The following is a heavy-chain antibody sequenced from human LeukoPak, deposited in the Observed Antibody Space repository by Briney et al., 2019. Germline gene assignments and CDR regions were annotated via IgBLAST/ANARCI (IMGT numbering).Heavy chain of an antibody. Sequence: ASVKVSCKVSGYTLTELSMHWVRHAPGKGLERMGGFDPEDSETIYSQKFQGRVTMTEDTSTDTAYMELSSLRSEDTAVYYCATILHSGLWFRELQLDYWGQGTLVAVSS. CDR1: GYTLTELS. D-gene: IGHD3-10*01. V-gene: IGHV1-24*01. J-gene: IGHJ4*02. CDR3: ATILHSGLWFRELQLDY. CDR2: FDPEDSET.